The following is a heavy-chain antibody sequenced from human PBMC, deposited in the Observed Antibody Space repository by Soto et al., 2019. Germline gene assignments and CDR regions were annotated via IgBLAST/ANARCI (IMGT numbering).Heavy chain of an antibody. D-gene: IGHD3-22*01. CDR1: GGSISSYY. V-gene: IGHV4-59*12. CDR2: IYHSGST. J-gene: IGHJ4*02. CDR3: AREWGTYYYDSSGYGPFDY. Sequence: PSETLSLTCTVSGGSISSYYWSWIRQPPGKGLEWIGEIYHSGSTNYNPSLKSRVTISVDKSKNQFSLKLSSVTAADTAVYYCAREWGTYYYDSSGYGPFDYWGQGTLVTVSS.